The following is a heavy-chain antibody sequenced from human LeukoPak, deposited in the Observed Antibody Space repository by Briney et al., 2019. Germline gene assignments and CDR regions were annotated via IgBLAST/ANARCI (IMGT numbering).Heavy chain of an antibody. CDR2: IIGSGSST. CDR3: AKEGSMAGTGYFDY. D-gene: IGHD6-19*01. CDR1: GFTFSSYA. V-gene: IGHV3-23*01. Sequence: GGSLRLSCVASGFTFSSYAMSWVRQAPGKGLEWVSVIIGSGSSTYYADSVKGRFTISRDNSKNTLYLQMNSLRAEDTAIYYCAKEGSMAGTGYFDYWGQGTLVTVSS. J-gene: IGHJ4*02.